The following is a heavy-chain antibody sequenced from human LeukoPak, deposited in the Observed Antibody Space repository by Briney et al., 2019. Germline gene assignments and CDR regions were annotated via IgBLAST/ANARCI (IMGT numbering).Heavy chain of an antibody. V-gene: IGHV4-4*07. CDR3: ARRNWNYGWFDP. CDR1: GGSISSYY. D-gene: IGHD1-7*01. CDR2: IYTSGST. J-gene: IGHJ5*02. Sequence: SKTLSLTCTVSGGSISSYYWSWIRQPAGKGLEWIGRIYTSGSTNYNPSLKSRVTMSVDTSKNQFSLRLSSVTAADTAMYYCARRNWNYGWFDPWGQGTLVTVSS.